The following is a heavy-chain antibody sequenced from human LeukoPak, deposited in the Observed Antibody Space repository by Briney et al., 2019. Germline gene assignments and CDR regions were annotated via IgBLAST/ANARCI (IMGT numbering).Heavy chain of an antibody. V-gene: IGHV1-2*02. Sequence: SVKVSCKASGYTFTGYYMHWVRQAPGQGLEWMGWINPNSGGTNYAQKFQGRVTMTRDTSTSTAYMELSRLRSDDTAVYYCARGTTVIQTLDYWGQGTLVTVSS. J-gene: IGHJ4*02. D-gene: IGHD4-17*01. CDR2: INPNSGGT. CDR3: ARGTTVIQTLDY. CDR1: GYTFTGYY.